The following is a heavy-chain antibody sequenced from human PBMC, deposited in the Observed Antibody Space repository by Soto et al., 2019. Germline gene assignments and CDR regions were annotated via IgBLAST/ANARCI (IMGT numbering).Heavy chain of an antibody. Sequence: GESLKISCAASGFTFSSYGMHWVRQAPGKGLEWVAVIWYDGSNKYYADSVKGRFTISRDNSKNTLYLQMNSLRAEDTAVYYCARVGRQLSGYSSGWYLASYYGMDVWGQGTTVTVSS. D-gene: IGHD6-19*01. CDR2: IWYDGSNK. CDR3: ARVGRQLSGYSSGWYLASYYGMDV. V-gene: IGHV3-33*01. J-gene: IGHJ6*02. CDR1: GFTFSSYG.